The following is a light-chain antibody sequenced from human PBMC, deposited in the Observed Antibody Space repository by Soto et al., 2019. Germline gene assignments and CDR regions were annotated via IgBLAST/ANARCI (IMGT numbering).Light chain of an antibody. CDR1: QSVSSSY. V-gene: IGKV3-20*01. J-gene: IGKJ1*01. CDR2: GAS. Sequence: EIVLTHSPGTLSLSPWERATLSSRASQSVSSSYLAWYQQKPGQAPRLLIYGASIRATGIPDRFSGSGSGTDFTLTISRLEPEDFALYYCQQYGSSLWTFGQGTKVDI. CDR3: QQYGSSLWT.